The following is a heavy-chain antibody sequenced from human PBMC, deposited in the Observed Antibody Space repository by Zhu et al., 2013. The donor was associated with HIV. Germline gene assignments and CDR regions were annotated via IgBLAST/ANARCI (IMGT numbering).Heavy chain of an antibody. CDR1: GGTFSSYA. CDR3: ARAPYNIVVVPAARFDAFDI. J-gene: IGHJ3*02. V-gene: IGHV1-69*01. CDR2: IIPIFGTA. Sequence: QVQLVQSGAEVKKPGSSVKVSCKASGGTFSSYAISWVRQAPGQGLEWMGGIIPIFGTANYAQKFQGRVTITADESTSTAYMELSSLRSEDTAVYYCARAPYNIVVVPAARFDAFDIWGQGTMVTVSS. D-gene: IGHD2-2*01.